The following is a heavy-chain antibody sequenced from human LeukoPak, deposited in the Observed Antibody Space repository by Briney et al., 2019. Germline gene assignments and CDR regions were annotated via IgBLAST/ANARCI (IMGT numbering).Heavy chain of an antibody. D-gene: IGHD3-16*02. Sequence: GGTLRLSCAASGLTLSIFGMSWVRQAPGKGLEWVSGISGGAGSTNYADSVKGRFTISRDNSKNTLYLQMNSLRAEDTAVYYCAKNYRPTKGAFDIWGQGTMVTVSS. J-gene: IGHJ3*02. CDR3: AKNYRPTKGAFDI. CDR1: GLTLSIFG. V-gene: IGHV3-23*01. CDR2: ISGGAGST.